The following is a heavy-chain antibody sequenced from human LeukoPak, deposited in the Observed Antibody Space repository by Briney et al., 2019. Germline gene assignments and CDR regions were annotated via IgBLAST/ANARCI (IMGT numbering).Heavy chain of an antibody. Sequence: GGSLRLSWAASGFTFSSYEMNWVRQAPGKGLEWVSYISSSGSTIYYADSVKGRFTISRVNAKNSLYLQMNSLRAEDTAVYYCAREHNLSIDYWGQGTLVTVSS. J-gene: IGHJ4*02. CDR3: AREHNLSIDY. D-gene: IGHD5-24*01. CDR1: GFTFSSYE. CDR2: ISSSGSTI. V-gene: IGHV3-48*03.